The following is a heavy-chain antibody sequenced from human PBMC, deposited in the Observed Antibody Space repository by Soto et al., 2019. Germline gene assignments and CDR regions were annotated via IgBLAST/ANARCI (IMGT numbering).Heavy chain of an antibody. CDR2: ISSSSSYM. CDR1: GFTFSSYS. D-gene: IGHD6-13*01. V-gene: IGHV3-21*01. CDR3: ERDSSSWSHAY. Sequence: EVQLVESGGGLVKPGGSLRLSCAASGFTFSSYSMNWVRQAPGKGLEWVSSISSSSSYMYYADSVKGRFTISRDNAKKTLYLQMNSLRAEDTAVYYGERDSSSWSHAYWGQGTLVTVSS. J-gene: IGHJ4*02.